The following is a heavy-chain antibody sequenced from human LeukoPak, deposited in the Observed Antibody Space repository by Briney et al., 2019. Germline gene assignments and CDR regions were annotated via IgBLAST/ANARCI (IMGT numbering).Heavy chain of an antibody. Sequence: GGSLRLSCAASGFNFSDYYMSWIRRAPGKGLEWVSYISSSGSTIYYADSVKGRFTISRDNAKNSLYLQMNSLRAEDTAVYYCARKGVYSSSWYGDYWGQGTLVTVSS. CDR1: GFNFSDYY. CDR3: ARKGVYSSSWYGDY. J-gene: IGHJ4*02. V-gene: IGHV3-11*01. CDR2: ISSSGSTI. D-gene: IGHD6-13*01.